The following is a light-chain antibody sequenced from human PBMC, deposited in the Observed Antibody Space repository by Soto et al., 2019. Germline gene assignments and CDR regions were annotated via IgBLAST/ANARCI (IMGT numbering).Light chain of an antibody. V-gene: IGLV2-14*01. Sequence: QCVLTQPASVSGSPGQSVAISCTGSSSDVAAYNFVSWYQQHPGKAPKLMVFDVSNRPSGVSNRFSGSKSGNTASLTISGLQAEDEADYYCSSYTSGGNYVFGSGTKVTVL. J-gene: IGLJ1*01. CDR1: SSDVAAYNF. CDR2: DVS. CDR3: SSYTSGGNYV.